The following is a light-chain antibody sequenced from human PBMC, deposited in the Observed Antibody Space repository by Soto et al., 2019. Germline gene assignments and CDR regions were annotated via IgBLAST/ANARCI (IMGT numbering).Light chain of an antibody. CDR1: QSLVYSDGNTY. CDR2: KVS. V-gene: IGKV2-30*01. Sequence: MTQSPSSLSASVGDRVTISCRSSQSLVYSDGNTYLNWFQQRPGQSPRRLIYKVSNRDSGVPDRFSGSGSGTDFTLKISRVEAEDVGVYYCMQGSHWPWTLGQGTKVDIK. J-gene: IGKJ1*01. CDR3: MQGSHWPWT.